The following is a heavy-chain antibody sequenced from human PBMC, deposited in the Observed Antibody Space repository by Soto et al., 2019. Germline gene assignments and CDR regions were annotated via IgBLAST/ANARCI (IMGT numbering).Heavy chain of an antibody. V-gene: IGHV3-74*01. J-gene: IGHJ4*02. CDR3: ANSEYSSSWYPMYYFAY. CDR1: GFTFSSYW. D-gene: IGHD6-13*01. CDR2: INSDGSST. Sequence: GGSLRLSCAASGFTFSSYWMHWVRQAPGRGLVWVSHINSDGSSTSYADSVKGRFTISRDNAKNTLYLQMNSLRAEDTAVYYCANSEYSSSWYPMYYFAYWGQGTLVTVSS.